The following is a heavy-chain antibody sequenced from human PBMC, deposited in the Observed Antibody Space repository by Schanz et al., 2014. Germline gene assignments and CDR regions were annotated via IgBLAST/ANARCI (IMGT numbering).Heavy chain of an antibody. Sequence: QVQLVQSGAEVKKPGASVKVSCRASGYPFTSDDITWVRQAPGQGLEWMGWISANNGNTNYAQKFQGRVTMTTDTSTSTAYMELRSLRSDDTAVYYCARDRRRYCSTASCLHDNWFDPWGQGTLVIVSS. J-gene: IGHJ5*02. CDR1: GYPFTSDD. CDR2: ISANNGNT. D-gene: IGHD2-2*01. V-gene: IGHV1-18*01. CDR3: ARDRRRYCSTASCLHDNWFDP.